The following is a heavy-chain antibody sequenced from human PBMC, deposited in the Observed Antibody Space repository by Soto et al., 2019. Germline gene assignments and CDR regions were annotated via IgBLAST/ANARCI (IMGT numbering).Heavy chain of an antibody. Sequence: SETLALTCTVSGGSISSDFWSWIRQPPGKGLEWIGYIYYSGSTNYNPSLKSRVTISVDTSKNQFSLKLSSVTAADTAVYYCARSGWYSSWFHPWGQGTLVTVS. J-gene: IGHJ5*02. CDR3: ARSGWYSSWFHP. CDR1: GGSISSDF. D-gene: IGHD6-19*01. V-gene: IGHV4-59*01. CDR2: IYYSGST.